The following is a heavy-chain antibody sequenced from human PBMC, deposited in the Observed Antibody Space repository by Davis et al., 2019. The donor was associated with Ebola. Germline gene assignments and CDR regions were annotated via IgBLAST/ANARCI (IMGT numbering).Heavy chain of an antibody. CDR1: GNTISTYT. CDR3: ARLNLDSFDY. V-gene: IGHV1-69*02. D-gene: IGHD1-14*01. CDR2: IIPIVGIA. Sequence: AASVKVSCKASGNTISTYTIDWVRQAPGQGLEWMGRIIPIVGIANYAQKFQGRVTITADKSTRTAYMELSSLRSEDTAVYYCARLNLDSFDYWGQGTLVTVSS. J-gene: IGHJ4*02.